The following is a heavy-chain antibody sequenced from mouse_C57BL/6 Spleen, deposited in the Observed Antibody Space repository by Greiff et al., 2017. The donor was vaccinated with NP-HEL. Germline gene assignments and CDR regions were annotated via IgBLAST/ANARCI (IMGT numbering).Heavy chain of an antibody. Sequence: EVQLQQSGPGLVKPSQSLSLTCSVTGYSITSGYYWNWIRQFPGNKLEWMGYISYDGSNNYNPSLKNRISITRDTSKNQFFLKLNSVTTEDTATYYCARDGTYYDGYYDYAMDYWGQGTSVTVSS. J-gene: IGHJ4*01. CDR3: ARDGTYYDGYYDYAMDY. D-gene: IGHD2-3*01. CDR2: ISYDGSN. CDR1: GYSITSGYY. V-gene: IGHV3-6*01.